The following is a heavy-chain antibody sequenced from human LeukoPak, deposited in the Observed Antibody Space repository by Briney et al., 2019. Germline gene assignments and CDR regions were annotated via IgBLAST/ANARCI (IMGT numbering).Heavy chain of an antibody. V-gene: IGHV1-2*02. Sequence: ASVKVSCKASGYTFTGYYMHWVRQAPGQGLEWMGWINPNSGGTNYAQKFQGRATMTRDTSISTAYMELSRLRSDDTAVYYCARDHSSGWGHYYYYYMDVWGKGTTVTVSS. CDR3: ARDHSSGWGHYYYYYMDV. J-gene: IGHJ6*03. CDR1: GYTFTGYY. D-gene: IGHD6-19*01. CDR2: INPNSGGT.